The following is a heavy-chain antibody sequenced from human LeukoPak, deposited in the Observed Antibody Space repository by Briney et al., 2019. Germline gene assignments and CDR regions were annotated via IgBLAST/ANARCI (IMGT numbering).Heavy chain of an antibody. D-gene: IGHD2-2*01. J-gene: IGHJ5*02. V-gene: IGHV3-53*01. Sequence: SGGSLRLSCAASGFTFSTNYMSWVRQAPEKGLEWVSVLYSGGSTYYTDSVKGRFTISRDNSKNTLYLQMNSLSPADTAVYYCARESVGCCSTSIGPNWFDPWGQGTLVTVSS. CDR1: GFTFSTNY. CDR3: ARESVGCCSTSIGPNWFDP. CDR2: LYSGGST.